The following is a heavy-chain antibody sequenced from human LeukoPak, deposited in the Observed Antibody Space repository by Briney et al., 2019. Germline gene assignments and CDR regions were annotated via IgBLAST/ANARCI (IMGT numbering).Heavy chain of an antibody. CDR3: AKGGHYSFFDY. Sequence: GGSLRLSCAACGLTFRNYAMSWVREAPGKGLEWVSTISGDGTETFFADSVRGRFTISRDNSKSTVSLQMNSLRVEDMAVYYCAKGGHYSFFDYWGRGTLVIVSS. V-gene: IGHV3-23*01. D-gene: IGHD2-15*01. J-gene: IGHJ4*02. CDR1: GLTFRNYA. CDR2: ISGDGTET.